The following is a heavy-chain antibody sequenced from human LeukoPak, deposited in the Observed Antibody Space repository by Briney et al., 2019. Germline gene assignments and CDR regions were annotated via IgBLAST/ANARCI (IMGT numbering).Heavy chain of an antibody. J-gene: IGHJ4*02. CDR2: IKQDGSEK. V-gene: IGHV3-7*01. D-gene: IGHD2-21*01. CDR3: ARGVGGADY. CDR1: GFTYSNYW. Sequence: GGPLRLSCAASGFTYSNYWMSWVRQAPGKGLEWVANIKQDGSEKYYVDSVKGRFTISRDNAKNSLYLQMNSLRAEDTAVYYCARGVGGADYWGQGTLVTVSS.